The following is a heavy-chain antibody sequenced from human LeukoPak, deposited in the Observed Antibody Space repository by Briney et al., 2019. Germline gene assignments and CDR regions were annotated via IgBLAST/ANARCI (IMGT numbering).Heavy chain of an antibody. CDR3: ARALTMVRGANYYYYGMDV. D-gene: IGHD3-10*01. CDR2: IYHSGST. Sequence: SQTLSLACAVSGGSISSGGYSWSWIRQPPGKGLEWIGYIYHSGSTYYNPSLKSRVTISVDGSKNQFSLKLSSVTAADTAVYYCARALTMVRGANYYYYGMDVWGQGTTVTVSS. V-gene: IGHV4-30-2*01. CDR1: GGSISSGGYS. J-gene: IGHJ6*02.